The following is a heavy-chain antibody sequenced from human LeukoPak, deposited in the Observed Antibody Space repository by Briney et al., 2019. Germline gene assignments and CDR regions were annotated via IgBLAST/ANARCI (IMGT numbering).Heavy chain of an antibody. Sequence: QPGGSLRLSCAASGFTFSSYGMHWVRQAPGKGLEWVAVIWYGGTNTYYADSVKGRFTISRDNSKNTLYLQMNSLRAEDTAVYYCAKERVGYCSITSCYGFDYWGQGTLVTVSS. CDR2: IWYGGTNT. J-gene: IGHJ4*02. CDR3: AKERVGYCSITSCYGFDY. D-gene: IGHD2-2*03. V-gene: IGHV3-30*02. CDR1: GFTFSSYG.